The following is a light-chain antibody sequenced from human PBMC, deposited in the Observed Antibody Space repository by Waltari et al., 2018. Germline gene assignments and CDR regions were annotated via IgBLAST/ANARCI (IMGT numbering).Light chain of an antibody. J-gene: IGKJ4*01. V-gene: IGKV3-11*02. CDR2: DAS. CDR1: QSVVRF. Sequence: EVVLTQYPATLSLSPGERATLSCRASQSVVRFLAWYQHKPGQAPRLLIYDASTRAAGVPARFSGSGSGRDFTLTINTLEPDDFAVYYCQQRTNWLTFGGGTKVEIK. CDR3: QQRTNWLT.